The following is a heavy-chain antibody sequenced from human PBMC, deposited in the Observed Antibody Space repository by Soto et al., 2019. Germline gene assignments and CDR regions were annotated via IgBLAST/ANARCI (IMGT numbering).Heavy chain of an antibody. Sequence: EVQLVESGGGLVQPGGSLRLSCAASGFTFSSYSMNWVRQAPGKGLEWVSYISSSSSTIYYADSVKGRFTISRDNAKNSLYLQMNSLRAEDTAVYYCASERNWFDPWGQGTLVTVSS. CDR3: ASERNWFDP. CDR2: ISSSSSTI. V-gene: IGHV3-48*01. CDR1: GFTFSSYS. J-gene: IGHJ5*02.